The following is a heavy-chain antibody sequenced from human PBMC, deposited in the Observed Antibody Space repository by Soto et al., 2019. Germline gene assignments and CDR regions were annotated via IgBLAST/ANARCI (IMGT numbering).Heavy chain of an antibody. Sequence: PSETLSLTCTVSGDSISSGDYYWSWIRQPPGKGLEWIGYIYYSGSTYYNPSLKRRVSISIDTSKNHFSLKLSSVTAADTAVYYCARNYDFWSGPPLDYDMDVWGQGATVTVSS. CDR3: ARNYDFWSGPPLDYDMDV. CDR1: GDSISSGDYY. J-gene: IGHJ6*02. V-gene: IGHV4-30-4*01. CDR2: IYYSGST. D-gene: IGHD3-3*01.